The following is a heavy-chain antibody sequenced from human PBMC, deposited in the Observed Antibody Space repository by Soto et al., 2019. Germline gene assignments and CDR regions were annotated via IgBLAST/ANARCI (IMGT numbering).Heavy chain of an antibody. D-gene: IGHD3-16*01. CDR2: ISYDGSNK. V-gene: IGHV3-30*18. Sequence: PGGARRLSWAASGVTFSSYGMHGVRQAPGKGLEWVAVISYDGSNKYYADSVKDRFTISRDNSKNTLYLQMNSLRAEDTAVYFCAKVVMDGRYDGDYWAQGTLVPDSS. CDR3: AKVVMDGRYDGDY. J-gene: IGHJ4*02. CDR1: GVTFSSYG.